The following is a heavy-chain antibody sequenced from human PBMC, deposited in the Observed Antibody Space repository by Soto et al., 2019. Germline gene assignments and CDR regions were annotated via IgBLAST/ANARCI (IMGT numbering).Heavy chain of an antibody. CDR3: AGAVIYYYYYGMDV. D-gene: IGHD2-21*01. J-gene: IGHJ6*02. CDR2: ISSSSSYI. Sequence: EVQLVESGGGLVKPGGSLRLSCAASGFTFSSYSMNWFRQAPGKGLEWVSSISSSSSYIYYADSVKGRFTISRDNAKNSLYLQMNSLRAEGTAVYYCAGAVIYYYYYGMDVWGQGTTVTVSS. CDR1: GFTFSSYS. V-gene: IGHV3-21*01.